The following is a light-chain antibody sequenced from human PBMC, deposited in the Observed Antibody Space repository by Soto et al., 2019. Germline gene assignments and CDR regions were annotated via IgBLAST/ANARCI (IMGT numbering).Light chain of an antibody. CDR1: SSGVENYNL. J-gene: IGLJ2*01. CDR3: SSYAGAVV. Sequence: QSALTQPASVSGSPGQSITLSCTRTSSGVENYNLVSWYQHHPGKAPKLMIYEGSQRPSGVSDRFSGSQSGNTASLTISGVQAEDEADYYCSSYAGAVVFGGGTKLTVL. CDR2: EGS. V-gene: IGLV2-23*01.